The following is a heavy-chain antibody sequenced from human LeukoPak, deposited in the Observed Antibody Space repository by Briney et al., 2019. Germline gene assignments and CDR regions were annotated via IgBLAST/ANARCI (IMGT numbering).Heavy chain of an antibody. V-gene: IGHV3-23*01. CDR1: GFTFSSYA. CDR3: ARDGYNYRDAFDI. CDR2: ISGSGGTI. Sequence: PGGSLRLSCAASGFTFSSYAMTWVRQAPGKGLEWVSVISGSGGTIYYADSVKGRFTISRDNSKNTLYLQMNSLRAEDTAVYYCARDGYNYRDAFDIWGQGTMVTVSS. J-gene: IGHJ3*02. D-gene: IGHD5-24*01.